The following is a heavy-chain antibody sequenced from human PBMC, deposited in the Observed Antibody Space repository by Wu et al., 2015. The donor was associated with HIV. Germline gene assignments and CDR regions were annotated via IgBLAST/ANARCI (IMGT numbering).Heavy chain of an antibody. V-gene: IGHV1-69*12. D-gene: IGHD3-22*01. CDR1: GGTFSSYA. CDR3: ARGNYESSGYVYYYYMDV. CDR2: IIPIFGTG. Sequence: QVQLVQSGAEVKKPGSSVKVSCKASGGTFSSYAISWVRQAPGQGLEWMGGIIPIFGTGNYAQKFQGRVTITADESTSTAYMELSSLRSEDTAVYYCARGNYESSGYVYYYYMDVVGRKGPTVTVSS. J-gene: IGHJ6*03.